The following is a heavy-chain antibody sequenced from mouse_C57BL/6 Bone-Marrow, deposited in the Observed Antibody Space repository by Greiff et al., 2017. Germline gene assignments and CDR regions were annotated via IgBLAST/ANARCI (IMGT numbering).Heavy chain of an antibody. CDR1: GYTFTSYW. J-gene: IGHJ1*03. CDR2: IDPSDSET. Sequence: QVQLQQPGAELVRPGSSVKLSCKASGYTFTSYWMHWVKQRPIQGLEWIGNIDPSDSETHYNQKFKDKATLTVDKSSSTAYMQLISLTSEDSAVYYCARRYYGSWYFDVWGTGTTVTVAS. D-gene: IGHD1-1*01. CDR3: ARRYYGSWYFDV. V-gene: IGHV1-52*01.